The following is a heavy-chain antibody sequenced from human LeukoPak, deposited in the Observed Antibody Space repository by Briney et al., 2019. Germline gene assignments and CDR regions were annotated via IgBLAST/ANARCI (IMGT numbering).Heavy chain of an antibody. CDR2: IYYSGST. J-gene: IGHJ4*02. Sequence: ASETLSLTCTVSGGSISSYYWSWIRQPPGKGLEWIGYIYYSGSTNYNPSLKSRVTISVDTSKNQFSLKLSSVTAADTAVYYCARWKGYCSGGSCYSGPIDYWGQGTLVTVSS. D-gene: IGHD2-15*01. CDR1: GGSISSYY. V-gene: IGHV4-59*01. CDR3: ARWKGYCSGGSCYSGPIDY.